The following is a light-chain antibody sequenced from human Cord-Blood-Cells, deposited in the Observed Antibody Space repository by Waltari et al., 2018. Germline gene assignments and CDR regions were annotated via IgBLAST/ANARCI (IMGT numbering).Light chain of an antibody. CDR3: QQYYSTPPWT. Sequence: DIVMTQSPDSLAVSLGERATINCKSSQSVLYSSNHKNYFAWYQQKPGQPPKLLIYWASTRESGVPDRFSGSGSGTDFTLTISSLQAEDVAVYYCQQYYSTPPWTFGQGTKVEIK. V-gene: IGKV4-1*01. J-gene: IGKJ1*01. CDR2: WAS. CDR1: QSVLYSSNHKNY.